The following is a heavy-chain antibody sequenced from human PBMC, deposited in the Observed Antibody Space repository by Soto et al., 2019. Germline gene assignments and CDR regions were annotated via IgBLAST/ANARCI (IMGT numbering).Heavy chain of an antibody. CDR3: ARAIVLTIGGMDA. Sequence: LALTCSVSGGSINSADCYWSWVRQPPGKGLEWIGYIYYSGSTYFNPSLKSRVTISKDTSRNQFSLRLSSVTAADKAVYYCARAIVLTIGGMDAWGQGTTVPVS. V-gene: IGHV4-30-4*01. D-gene: IGHD5-12*01. J-gene: IGHJ6*02. CDR1: GGSINSADCY. CDR2: IYYSGST.